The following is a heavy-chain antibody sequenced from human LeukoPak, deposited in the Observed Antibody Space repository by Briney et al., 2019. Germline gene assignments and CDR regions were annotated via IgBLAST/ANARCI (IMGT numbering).Heavy chain of an antibody. CDR1: GGSISSGGYY. CDR3: AKGVGEFGFRFDS. D-gene: IGHD3-16*01. V-gene: IGHV4-30-2*01. Sequence: SQTLSLTCTVSGGSISSGGYYWSWIRQPPGKGLEWIGYIYHSGSTYYNPSLKSRVTISVDRSENQISLKLISVTAADTAVYYCAKGVGEFGFRFDSWGQGTLVTVSS. J-gene: IGHJ4*02. CDR2: IYHSGST.